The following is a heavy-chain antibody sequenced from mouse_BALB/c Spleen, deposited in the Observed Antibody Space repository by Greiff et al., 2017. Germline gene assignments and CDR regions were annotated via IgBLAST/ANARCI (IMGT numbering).Heavy chain of an antibody. CDR1: GFNIKDYY. V-gene: IGHV14-1*02. CDR2: IDPENGNT. CDR3: ASDGNFFAY. D-gene: IGHD2-1*01. Sequence: VQLQQSGAELVRPGALVKLSCKASGFNIKDYYMHWVKQRPEQGLEWIGWIDPENGNTISDPKFQGKASITADTSSNTAYLQLSSLTSEDTAVYYCASDGNFFAYWGQGTLVTVSA. J-gene: IGHJ3*01.